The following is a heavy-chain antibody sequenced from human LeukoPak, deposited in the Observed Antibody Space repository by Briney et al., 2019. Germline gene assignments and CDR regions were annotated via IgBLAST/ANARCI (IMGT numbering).Heavy chain of an antibody. Sequence: GGSLRLSCVASGFTFINYGMHWVRQAPGKGLEWISYDGSQKYYEDSVKGRFTISRDISKNTLYLQMNSLRPEDTAVYFCARLRGRGAPCDQWGQGTLVTVSS. CDR1: GFTFINYG. CDR3: ARLRGRGAPCDQ. CDR2: SYDGSQK. V-gene: IGHV3-30*03. D-gene: IGHD3-10*01. J-gene: IGHJ5*02.